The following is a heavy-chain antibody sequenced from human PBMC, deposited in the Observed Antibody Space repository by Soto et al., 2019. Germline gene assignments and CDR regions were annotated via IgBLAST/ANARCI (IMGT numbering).Heavy chain of an antibody. Sequence: ASVKVSCKASGYTFTSYDINWVRQATGQGLEWMGWMNPNSGNTGYAQKFQGRVTMTRNTSISTAYMELSSLRSEDTAVYYCARGSHRPTIFGVVYYMDVWGKGTTVTVSS. CDR1: GYTFTSYD. V-gene: IGHV1-8*01. J-gene: IGHJ6*03. CDR2: MNPNSGNT. CDR3: ARGSHRPTIFGVVYYMDV. D-gene: IGHD3-3*01.